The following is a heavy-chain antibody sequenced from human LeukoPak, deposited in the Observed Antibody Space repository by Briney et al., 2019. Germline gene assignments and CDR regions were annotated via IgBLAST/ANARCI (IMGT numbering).Heavy chain of an antibody. D-gene: IGHD2-2*01. Sequence: PSETLSLTCTVSGGSISDYYWNWTRQPAGKGLEWIGRIYTSGSTNYSPSLKSRVTMSVDTSKDQFSLKLSSVTAADTAVYYCALLPYCSSTSCPDAFDIWGQGTMVTVSS. CDR3: ALLPYCSSTSCPDAFDI. CDR2: IYTSGST. J-gene: IGHJ3*02. CDR1: GGSISDYY. V-gene: IGHV4-4*07.